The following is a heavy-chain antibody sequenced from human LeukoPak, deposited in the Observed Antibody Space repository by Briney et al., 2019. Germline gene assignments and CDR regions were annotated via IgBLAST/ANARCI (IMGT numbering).Heavy chain of an antibody. CDR2: IYYSGTT. CDR1: GGSISSYY. CDR3: AREDYCSGGSCYSGYFQH. D-gene: IGHD2-15*01. V-gene: IGHV4-59*01. J-gene: IGHJ1*01. Sequence: TSETLSLTCTVSGGSISSYYWSWIRQPPGKGLEWIGYIYYSGTTNYNPSLKSRVTISVDTSKNQFSLKLSSVTAADTAVYYCAREDYCSGGSCYSGYFQHWGQGTLVTVPS.